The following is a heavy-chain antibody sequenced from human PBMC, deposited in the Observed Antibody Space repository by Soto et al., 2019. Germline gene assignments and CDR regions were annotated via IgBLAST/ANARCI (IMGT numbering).Heavy chain of an antibody. J-gene: IGHJ2*01. V-gene: IGHV1-69*08. Sequence: QDQLVQSGAEVKKTGSSVKVSCKASGGTFSSHTFRWVRQAPGQGLEWMGRIIPALGTATYAQKFQGRVTITADESATTVYMELNSIISEDTAVYYCARPDFGDYWYFDLWGRGTLVTVSS. D-gene: IGHD4-17*01. CDR1: GGTFSSHT. CDR3: ARPDFGDYWYFDL. CDR2: IIPALGTA.